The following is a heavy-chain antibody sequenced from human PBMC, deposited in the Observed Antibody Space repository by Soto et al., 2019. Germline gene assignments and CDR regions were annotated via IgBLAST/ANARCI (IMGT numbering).Heavy chain of an antibody. Sequence: QVQLVQSGAEVKKAGASVKVSCTASGYTFTSYYMHWVRQAPGQGLEWMGVINPAAGDTTYAEKLQGRVTMTRDTSTRTVYMEFSRLRSDDTAVYYCARMMGYLLGVDHSYDGMEVWGHGTTVTVAS. J-gene: IGHJ6*02. CDR3: ARMMGYLLGVDHSYDGMEV. CDR2: INPAAGDT. V-gene: IGHV1-46*01. D-gene: IGHD3-16*01. CDR1: GYTFTSYY.